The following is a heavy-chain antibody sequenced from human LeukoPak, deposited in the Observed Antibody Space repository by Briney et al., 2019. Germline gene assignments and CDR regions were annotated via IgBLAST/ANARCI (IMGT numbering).Heavy chain of an antibody. CDR2: INAGNGNT. J-gene: IGHJ4*02. D-gene: IGHD3-22*01. CDR1: GYTFTSYA. CDR3: ARAVYGSSGYYYGFPFDY. V-gene: IGHV1-3*03. Sequence: ASVKASCKASGYTFTSYAMHWVRQAPGQRLEWMGWINAGNGNTKYSQEFQGRVTITRDTSASTAYMELSSLRSEDMAVYYCARAVYGSSGYYYGFPFDYWGQGTLVTVSS.